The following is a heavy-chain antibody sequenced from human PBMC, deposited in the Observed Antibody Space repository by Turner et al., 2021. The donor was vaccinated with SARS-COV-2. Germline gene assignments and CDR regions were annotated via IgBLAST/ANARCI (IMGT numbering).Heavy chain of an antibody. D-gene: IGHD6-13*01. J-gene: IGHJ5*02. Sequence: QLQLQESGPGLVKPSETLSLTCTVSGGSISSSSYYWGWIRQPPGKGLEWIGSIYYSWSTYYHPSLKSRVTISVDTSKNQFSLKLTSVTAADTAVYFCARHWEVAAAAYLSRFDPWGQGTLVTVSS. CDR2: IYYSWST. V-gene: IGHV4-39*01. CDR3: ARHWEVAAAAYLSRFDP. CDR1: GGSISSSSYY.